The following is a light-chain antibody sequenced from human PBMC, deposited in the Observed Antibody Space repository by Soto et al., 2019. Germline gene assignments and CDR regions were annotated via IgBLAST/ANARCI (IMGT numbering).Light chain of an antibody. V-gene: IGKV1-5*03. Sequence: IQMTQSPSTLPASVGDRVTITCRASQSISNWLAWYQQKPGKAPKLLIYKASTLESEVPSRFSGSGSGTEFTLTISSLQHDDFATYYCQQYNTYWTFGQGTKVEIK. J-gene: IGKJ1*01. CDR1: QSISNW. CDR2: KAS. CDR3: QQYNTYWT.